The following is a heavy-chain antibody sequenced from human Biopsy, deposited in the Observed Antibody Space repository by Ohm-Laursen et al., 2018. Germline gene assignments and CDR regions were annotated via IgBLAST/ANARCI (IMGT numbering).Heavy chain of an antibody. D-gene: IGHD4-17*01. V-gene: IGHV3-23*01. Sequence: GSLRLSCTASGFTFSSYAMTWFRQAPGKGLEWVSTISGNSDIICDTDSVKGRFTISRDNSKNTLYLQMNSLRADDTAVYYCALAAAQTVTHFDYWGQGTLVTVSS. CDR3: ALAAAQTVTHFDY. J-gene: IGHJ4*02. CDR2: ISGNSDII. CDR1: GFTFSSYA.